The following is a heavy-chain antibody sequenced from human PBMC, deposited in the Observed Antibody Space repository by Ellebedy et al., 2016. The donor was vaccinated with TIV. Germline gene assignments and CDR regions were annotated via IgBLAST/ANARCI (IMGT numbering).Heavy chain of an antibody. CDR2: ISAYNDNT. Sequence: ASVKVSCKASNYTFSSYGISWVRQAPGQGLEWMGWISAYNDNTNYAQKFQGRVTMTTDTSTSTAYMELRSLRSDDTAVYYCGRMVYYDSSGYLSDYWGQGTLVTVSS. D-gene: IGHD3-22*01. CDR3: GRMVYYDSSGYLSDY. CDR1: NYTFSSYG. V-gene: IGHV1-18*01. J-gene: IGHJ4*02.